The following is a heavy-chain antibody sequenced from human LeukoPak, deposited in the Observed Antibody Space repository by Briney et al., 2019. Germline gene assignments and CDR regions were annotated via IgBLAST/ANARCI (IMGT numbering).Heavy chain of an antibody. D-gene: IGHD3-10*01. CDR3: TTYYGSR. J-gene: IGHJ4*02. Sequence: GGSLRLSCAASGFTFSDAWMTWVRQGPGKGLEWVGRIKSKTDGETTDYAAPVKGRFTISGDDSKNTLYLQMNSLKTEDTAVYYCTTYYGSRWGQGTLVTVSS. V-gene: IGHV3-15*01. CDR2: IKSKTDGETT. CDR1: GFTFSDAW.